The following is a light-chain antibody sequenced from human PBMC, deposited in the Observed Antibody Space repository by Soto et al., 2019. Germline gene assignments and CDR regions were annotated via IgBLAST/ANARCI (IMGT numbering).Light chain of an antibody. V-gene: IGKV3-15*01. Sequence: EILMTQSPATLSVSPGERATLSCRASQSVSSNLAWYQQKPDQAPRLLIYGASTRATGIPARFSGSGSGTQFTLTISSLQYEDFAVYYCQQYNNWPPWTFGQGTKVDIK. J-gene: IGKJ1*01. CDR3: QQYNNWPPWT. CDR2: GAS. CDR1: QSVSSN.